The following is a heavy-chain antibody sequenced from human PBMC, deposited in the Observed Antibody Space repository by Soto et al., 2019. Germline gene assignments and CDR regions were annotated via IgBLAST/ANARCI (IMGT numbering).Heavy chain of an antibody. CDR3: AKQDIVVVPAAIWPHFDY. CDR1: GFTFSSYA. J-gene: IGHJ4*02. CDR2: ISGSGGST. Sequence: GGSLRLSCAASGFTFSSYAMSWVRQAPGKGLEWVSAISGSGGSTYYADSVKGRFTISRDNSKNTLYLQMNSLRAEDTAVYYCAKQDIVVVPAAIWPHFDYWGQGTLVTVSS. V-gene: IGHV3-23*01. D-gene: IGHD2-2*01.